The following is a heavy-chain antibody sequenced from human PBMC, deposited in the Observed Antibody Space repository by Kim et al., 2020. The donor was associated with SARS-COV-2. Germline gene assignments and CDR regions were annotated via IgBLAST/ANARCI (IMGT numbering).Heavy chain of an antibody. V-gene: IGHV4-31*03. CDR3: ARDPLKNNVPLGYYYYYGMDV. CDR2: IYYSGST. J-gene: IGHJ6*02. Sequence: SETLSLTCTVSGGSISSGGYYWSWIRQHPGKGLEWIGYIYYSGSTYYNPSLKSRVTISVDTSKNQFSLKLSSVTAADTAVYYCARDPLKNNVPLGYYYYYGMDVWGQGTTVTVSS. CDR1: GGSISSGGYY.